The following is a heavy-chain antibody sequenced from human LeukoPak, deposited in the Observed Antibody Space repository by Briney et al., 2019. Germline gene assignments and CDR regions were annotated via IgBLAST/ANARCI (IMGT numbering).Heavy chain of an antibody. D-gene: IGHD3-22*01. Sequence: PSETLSLTCTVSGDSINSYNYFWGWIRQPPGKGLEWVGSIYYRGNTYYNPSLKSRVTLSADTSKNQFSLKVTSVTAADTAVYYCARASSGYYWDFDYWGQGALVTVSS. V-gene: IGHV4-39*01. CDR1: GDSINSYNYF. CDR3: ARASSGYYWDFDY. J-gene: IGHJ4*02. CDR2: IYYRGNT.